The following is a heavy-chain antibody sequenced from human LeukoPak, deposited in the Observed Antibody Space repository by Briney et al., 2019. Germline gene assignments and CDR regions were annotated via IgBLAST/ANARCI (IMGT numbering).Heavy chain of an antibody. CDR1: GYTFTGYY. D-gene: IGHD3-9*01. J-gene: IGHJ2*01. Sequence: ASVKVSCKASGYTFTGYYMHWVRQAPGQGLEWMGWINPNSGDTNYAQKFQGRVTMTRDTSISTAYMELSRLRSDDTAVYYCARGPYYDILTGYYITIAHWYFDLWGRGTLVTVSS. V-gene: IGHV1-2*02. CDR2: INPNSGDT. CDR3: ARGPYYDILTGYYITIAHWYFDL.